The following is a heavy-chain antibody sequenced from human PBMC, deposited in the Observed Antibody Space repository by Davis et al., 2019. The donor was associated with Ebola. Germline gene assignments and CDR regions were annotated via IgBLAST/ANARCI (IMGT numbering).Heavy chain of an antibody. CDR2: IYPGDSDT. Sequence: ESLKISCKGSGYSFTNNWITWVRQMPGKGLEWMGIIYPGDSDTRYSPSFQGQVTISADKSISTAYLQWSSLKASDTAMYYCARHKSTIFGVVMPRGYYGMDVWGQGTTVTVSS. V-gene: IGHV5-51*01. CDR1: GYSFTNNW. J-gene: IGHJ6*02. CDR3: ARHKSTIFGVVMPRGYYGMDV. D-gene: IGHD3-3*01.